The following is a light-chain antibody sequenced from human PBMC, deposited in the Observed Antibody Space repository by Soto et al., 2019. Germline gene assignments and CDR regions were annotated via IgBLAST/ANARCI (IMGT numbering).Light chain of an antibody. CDR1: QGISSA. CDR3: QQFNSYLLT. V-gene: IGKV1-13*02. Sequence: AIPLTQSPSSLSASVGDRVTITCRASQGISSALAWYQQQPGKAPSLLIYDASTLESGVPSRFSGSGSGTDFTLTISSLQPEDFTTYYCQQFNSYLLTFGVGTKVEIK. J-gene: IGKJ4*01. CDR2: DAS.